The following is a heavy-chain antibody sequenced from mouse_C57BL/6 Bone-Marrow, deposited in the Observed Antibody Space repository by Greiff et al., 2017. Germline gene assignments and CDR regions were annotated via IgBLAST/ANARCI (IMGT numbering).Heavy chain of an antibody. D-gene: IGHD2-12*01. J-gene: IGHJ3*01. V-gene: IGHV1-15*01. CDR3: TRSDSVAWFAY. Sequence: QVQLQQSGAELVRPGASVTLSCKASGYTFTDYEMHWVKQTPVHGLEWIGAIDPETGGTAYNQKVKGKAILTADKSSSTAYMELRSLTSEDSAVYYCTRSDSVAWFAYWGQGTLVTVSA. CDR2: IDPETGGT. CDR1: GYTFTDYE.